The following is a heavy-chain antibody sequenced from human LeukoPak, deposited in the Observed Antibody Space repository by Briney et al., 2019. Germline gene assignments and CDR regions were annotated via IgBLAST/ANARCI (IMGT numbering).Heavy chain of an antibody. J-gene: IGHJ3*02. CDR2: INHSGST. CDR3: ARPPAIAAAGTHDAFDI. D-gene: IGHD6-13*01. CDR1: GGSFSGYY. V-gene: IGHV4-34*01. Sequence: SETLSLTCAVYGGSFSGYYWSWIRQPPGKGLEWIGEINHSGSTNYNPSLKSRVTISVDTSKNQFSLKLSSVTAADTAVYYCARPPAIAAAGTHDAFDIWGQGTMVTVSS.